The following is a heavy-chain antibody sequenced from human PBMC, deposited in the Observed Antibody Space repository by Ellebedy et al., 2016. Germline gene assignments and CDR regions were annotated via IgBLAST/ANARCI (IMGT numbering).Heavy chain of an antibody. CDR3: ARDRDTVVGL. J-gene: IGHJ1*01. Sequence: LSLTCAASGFSFSRYAMNWVRQAPGRGLEWISYIGGRSNYTNYADSVKGRFPISRDNAKNSLYLQMNSLRAEDSAVYYCARDRDTVVGLWGQGTLVTVSS. CDR2: IGGRSNYT. V-gene: IGHV3-21*05. D-gene: IGHD2-2*01. CDR1: GFSFSRYA.